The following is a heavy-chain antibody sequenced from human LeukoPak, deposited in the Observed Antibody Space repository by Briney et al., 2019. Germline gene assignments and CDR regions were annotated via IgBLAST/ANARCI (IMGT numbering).Heavy chain of an antibody. J-gene: IGHJ4*02. CDR3: ARRAGIAAAGVFDY. D-gene: IGHD6-13*01. CDR1: DGSISSSSYY. CDR2: IYYSGST. V-gene: IGHV4-39*01. Sequence: PSETLSLTCTVSDGSISSSSYYWGWIRQPPGKGLEWIGSIYYSGSTYYNPSLKSRVTISVDTPKNQFSLKLSSVTAADTAVYYCARRAGIAAAGVFDYWGQGTLVTVSS.